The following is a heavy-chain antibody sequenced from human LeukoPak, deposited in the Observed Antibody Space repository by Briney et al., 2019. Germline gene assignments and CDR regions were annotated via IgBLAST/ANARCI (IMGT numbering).Heavy chain of an antibody. V-gene: IGHV1-18*01. J-gene: IGHJ6*02. CDR1: GYTFTSYD. Sequence: GASVKVSCKASGYTFTSYDINWVRQATGQGLEWMGWISAYNGNTNYAQKLQGRVTMTTDASTSTAYMELRSLRSDDTAVYYCARAVEYSSSGYYYYGMDVWGQGTTVTVSS. CDR2: ISAYNGNT. CDR3: ARAVEYSSSGYYYYGMDV. D-gene: IGHD6-6*01.